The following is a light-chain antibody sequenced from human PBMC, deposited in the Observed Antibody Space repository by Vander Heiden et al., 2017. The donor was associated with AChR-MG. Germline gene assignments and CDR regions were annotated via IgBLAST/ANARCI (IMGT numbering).Light chain of an antibody. J-gene: IGKJ4*01. CDR3: QQYYSDPS. V-gene: IGKV1-8*01. Sequence: AIRMTQSPSSFSASTGDRVTITCRASQGISSYLAWYQQKPGKAPKLLIYAASTLQSGVPSRFSGSGSGTDFTLTISCLQSEEFATYYCQQYYSDPSFRGGAKVEI. CDR1: QGISSY. CDR2: AAS.